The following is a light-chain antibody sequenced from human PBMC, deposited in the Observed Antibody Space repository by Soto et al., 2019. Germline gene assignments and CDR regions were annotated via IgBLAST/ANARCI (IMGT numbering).Light chain of an antibody. CDR1: QTIRTS. Sequence: DIQMTQSPSSLSASVGGRITITCRATQTIRTSLNWYQQVPGKAPKLLIHDASRLQSGVPSRFSGSGSGTDFTLTIANLQPGDFATYYCQQTFNTPRAFGQGTRVEI. V-gene: IGKV1-39*01. J-gene: IGKJ1*01. CDR2: DAS. CDR3: QQTFNTPRA.